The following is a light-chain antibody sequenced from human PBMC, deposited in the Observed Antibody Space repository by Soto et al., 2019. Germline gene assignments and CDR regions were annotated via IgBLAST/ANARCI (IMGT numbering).Light chain of an antibody. CDR3: AAWDDSLNGYV. CDR1: SSKIGSNT. CDR2: SNN. V-gene: IGLV1-44*01. J-gene: IGLJ1*01. Sequence: QSVLTQPPSASGTPGQRVTISCSGSSSKIGSNTVNWYQQLPGTAPKLLIYSNNQRPSGVPDRFSGSKSGTSASLAISGLQSEDEADYYCAAWDDSLNGYVFGTGTKVTVL.